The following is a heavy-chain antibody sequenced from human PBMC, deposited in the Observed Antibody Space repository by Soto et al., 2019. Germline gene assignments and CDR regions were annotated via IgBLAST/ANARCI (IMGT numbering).Heavy chain of an antibody. V-gene: IGHV3-43*01. CDR1: GFTFDDYT. J-gene: IGHJ6*02. CDR3: ALQGVSGMDV. Sequence: VGSLRLSGAASGFTFDDYTMHWVRQAPGKGLEWVSLISWDGGSTYYADSVKGRFTISRDNSKNSLYLQMNSLRTEDTALYYCALQGVSGMDVWGQGTTVTVSS. CDR2: ISWDGGST.